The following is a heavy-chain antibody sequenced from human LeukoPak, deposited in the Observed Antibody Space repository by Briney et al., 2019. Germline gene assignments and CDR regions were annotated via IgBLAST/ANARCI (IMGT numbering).Heavy chain of an antibody. J-gene: IGHJ4*02. Sequence: GSLRLSCAASGFTFSSYSMNWVRQAPGKGLEWVSSISSSSSYIYYADSVKGRFTISRDNAKNSLYLQMNSLRAEDTAVYYCARASRAAMVTRYFDYWGQGTLVTVSS. CDR1: GFTFSSYS. CDR3: ARASRAAMVTRYFDY. CDR2: ISSSSSYI. D-gene: IGHD5-18*01. V-gene: IGHV3-21*01.